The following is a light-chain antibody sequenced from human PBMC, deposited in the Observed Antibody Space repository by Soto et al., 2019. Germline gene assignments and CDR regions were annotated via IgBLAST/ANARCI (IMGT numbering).Light chain of an antibody. CDR1: ISDIGTHNL. J-gene: IGLJ1*01. CDR2: ELT. Sequence: SALTQPASVSASPGQSITISCTGTISDIGTHNLVSWYQQHPGKAPKLIIYELTERPSGVSNRFSGSKSGNTASLTISGLQAEDEADYYCSSYTSSSTYVFGTGTKVTVL. V-gene: IGLV2-14*02. CDR3: SSYTSSSTYV.